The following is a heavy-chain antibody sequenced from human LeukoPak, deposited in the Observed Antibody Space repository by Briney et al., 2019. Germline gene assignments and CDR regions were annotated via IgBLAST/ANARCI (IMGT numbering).Heavy chain of an antibody. CDR1: GFTFSSYA. CDR3: ARDAYYYDSSGCFDY. V-gene: IGHV3-30*04. J-gene: IGHJ4*02. CDR2: ISYDGSNK. D-gene: IGHD3-22*01. Sequence: GGSLRLSCAASGFTFSSYAMHWVRQAPGKGLEWVAVISYDGSNKYCADSVKGRFTISRDNSKNTLYLQMNSLRAEDTAVYYCARDAYYYDSSGCFDYWGQGTLVTVSS.